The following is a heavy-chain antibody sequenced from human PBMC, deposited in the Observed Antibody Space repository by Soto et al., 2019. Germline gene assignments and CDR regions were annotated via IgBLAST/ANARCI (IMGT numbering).Heavy chain of an antibody. CDR3: ARVMRDYYGSGRYWRYGMDV. D-gene: IGHD3-10*01. CDR1: GYTFTGYY. Sequence: QVQLVQSGAEVKKPGASVKVSCKASGYTFTGYYMHWVRQAPGQGLEWMGWINPNSGGTNYAQKFQGRVTMTRDTSIGTAYMELSRLRSDYTAVYYCARVMRDYYGSGRYWRYGMDVWGQGTTVTVSS. CDR2: INPNSGGT. J-gene: IGHJ6*02. V-gene: IGHV1-2*02.